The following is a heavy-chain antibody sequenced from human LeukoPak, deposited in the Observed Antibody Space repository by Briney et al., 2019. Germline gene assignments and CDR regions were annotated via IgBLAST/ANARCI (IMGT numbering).Heavy chain of an antibody. V-gene: IGHV1-2*02. D-gene: IGHD2-8*01. Sequence: ASVKVSCKASGYTFTGYYMHWVRQAPGQGLEWMGWINPNSGGTNYAQKFQGKVTMTRDTSISTAYMEPSRLRSDDTAVYYCARPYCTNGVCYTFFDYWGQGTLVTVSS. CDR2: INPNSGGT. J-gene: IGHJ4*02. CDR3: ARPYCTNGVCYTFFDY. CDR1: GYTFTGYY.